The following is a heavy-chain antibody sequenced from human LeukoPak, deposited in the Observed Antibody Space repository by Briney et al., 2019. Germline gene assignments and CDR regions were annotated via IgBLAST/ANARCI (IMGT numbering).Heavy chain of an antibody. CDR2: IIPILGIA. V-gene: IGHV1-69*04. Sequence: SVTVSCKASGGTFSSYAISWVRQAPGQGLEWMGRIIPILGIANYAQKFQGRVTITADKSTSTAYMELSSLRSEDTAVYYCARVGGGYSYGYEGDYWGQGTLVTVSS. J-gene: IGHJ4*02. D-gene: IGHD5-18*01. CDR1: GGTFSSYA. CDR3: ARVGGGYSYGYEGDY.